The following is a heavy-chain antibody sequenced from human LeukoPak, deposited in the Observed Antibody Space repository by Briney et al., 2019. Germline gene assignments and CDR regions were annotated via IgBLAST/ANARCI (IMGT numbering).Heavy chain of an antibody. CDR3: ARDYYGSGSYPDY. Sequence: SQTLSLTCTVSGGSISSGDYYWSWIRQPPGKGLEWIGYIYYSGSTYYNPSLKSRVTISVDMSKNQFSLKLSSVTAADTAVYYCARDYYGSGSYPDYWGQGTLVTVSS. V-gene: IGHV4-30-4*01. D-gene: IGHD3-10*01. J-gene: IGHJ4*02. CDR1: GGSISSGDYY. CDR2: IYYSGST.